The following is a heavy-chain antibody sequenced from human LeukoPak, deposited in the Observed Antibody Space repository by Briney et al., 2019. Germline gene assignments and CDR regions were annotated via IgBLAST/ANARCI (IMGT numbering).Heavy chain of an antibody. CDR1: GFTFSSYE. J-gene: IGHJ3*02. V-gene: IGHV3-48*03. CDR3: AREAAADAFDI. D-gene: IGHD6-13*01. Sequence: GGSLRLSCAASGFTFSSYEMNWVRQAPGKGLEWVSYISSSGNTMYYADSVKGRFTISRDYAKNSLYLQMNSPRVEDTAVYYCAREAAADAFDIWGQGTMVTVSS. CDR2: ISSSGNTM.